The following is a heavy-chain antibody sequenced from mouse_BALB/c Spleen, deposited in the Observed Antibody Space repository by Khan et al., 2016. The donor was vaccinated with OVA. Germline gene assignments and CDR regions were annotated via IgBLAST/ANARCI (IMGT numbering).Heavy chain of an antibody. CDR1: GYSITSDYA. Sequence: EVQLQESGPGLGKPSQSLSLTCTVTGYSITSDYAWNWIRQFPGYKLEWMCYISYSGSTRYNPSPKSRISITRDTSTNQFFLQLNSVTTEDTATYYCARAIMANWGQGTTLTVSS. CDR2: ISYSGST. V-gene: IGHV3-2*02. CDR3: ARAIMAN. J-gene: IGHJ2*01.